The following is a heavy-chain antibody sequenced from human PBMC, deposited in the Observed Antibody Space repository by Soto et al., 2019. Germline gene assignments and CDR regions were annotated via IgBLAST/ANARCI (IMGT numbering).Heavy chain of an antibody. CDR3: AKGGPYGSGTLPRSMDV. D-gene: IGHD3-10*01. J-gene: IGHJ6*02. Sequence: GGSLRLSCAASGFTFRRYVMSLVRQAPGKGLEWVSGISGSGGSTYYADSVKGRFTISRDISKNTLYLQMNSLRDEDTAVYYCAKGGPYGSGTLPRSMDVWGQGTTVTVSS. CDR1: GFTFRRYV. V-gene: IGHV3-23*01. CDR2: ISGSGGST.